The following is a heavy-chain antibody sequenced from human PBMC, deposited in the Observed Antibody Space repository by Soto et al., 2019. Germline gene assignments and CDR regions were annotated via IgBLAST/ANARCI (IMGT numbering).Heavy chain of an antibody. CDR1: GYTFTSYA. CDR2: INTNPGNP. D-gene: IGHD2-21*02. CDR3: ARELDCGGDCYSPS. Sequence: QVQLVQSGSELKKPGASVKVSCKASGYTFTSYAMNWVRHAPGQGLEWMGWINTNPGNPTYAQGFTGRFVFSLDTSVSTAYLQICSLKAEDTSVYYCARELDCGGDCYSPSWGQGTLVTVAS. J-gene: IGHJ5*02. V-gene: IGHV7-4-1*01.